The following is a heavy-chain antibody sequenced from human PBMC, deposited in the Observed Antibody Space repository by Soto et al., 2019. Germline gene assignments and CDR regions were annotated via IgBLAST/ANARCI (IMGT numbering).Heavy chain of an antibody. CDR3: ARGKYSGSYYDWFDP. D-gene: IGHD1-26*01. CDR2: IYYSGTT. J-gene: IGHJ5*02. Sequence: SETLSLTYTVSGGSISTYYWSWIRQPPGKGLEWIGYIYYSGTTNYNPSLKSRVTISVDTSKNQFSLKLSSVTAADTAVYYCARGKYSGSYYDWFDPWGQGTLVTVS. CDR1: GGSISTYY. V-gene: IGHV4-59*01.